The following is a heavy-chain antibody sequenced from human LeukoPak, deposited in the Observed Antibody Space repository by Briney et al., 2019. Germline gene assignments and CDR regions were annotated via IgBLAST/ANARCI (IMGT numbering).Heavy chain of an antibody. Sequence: GGSLRLSCVASGFTFDDYAMHWVRQAPGKGLEWVSLISGDGGSTYYADSVKGRFTISRDNSKNSLYLQMNSLGTEDTALYYCAKDFGPVAGTRWFDYWGQGTLVTVSS. CDR2: ISGDGGST. CDR1: GFTFDDYA. J-gene: IGHJ4*02. CDR3: AKDFGPVAGTRWFDY. D-gene: IGHD6-19*01. V-gene: IGHV3-43*02.